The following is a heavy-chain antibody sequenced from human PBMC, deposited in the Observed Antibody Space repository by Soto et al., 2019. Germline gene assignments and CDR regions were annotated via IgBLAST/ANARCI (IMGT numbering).Heavy chain of an antibody. CDR2: INTNTGNP. Sequence: QVQLVQSGAEVKKPGASVKVSCKASGYTFTSYAMNWVRQAPGQGLEWMGWINTNTGNPTYAQGFTGRFVFSLDTSVSTAYLQICSLKAEDTAVYYCARDGERRRCSGGSCYSGGWFDPWGQGTLVTVSS. CDR1: GYTFTSYA. CDR3: ARDGERRRCSGGSCYSGGWFDP. V-gene: IGHV7-4-1*01. D-gene: IGHD2-15*01. J-gene: IGHJ5*02.